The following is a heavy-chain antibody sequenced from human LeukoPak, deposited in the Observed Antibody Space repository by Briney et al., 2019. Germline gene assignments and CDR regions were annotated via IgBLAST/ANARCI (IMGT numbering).Heavy chain of an antibody. CDR1: GDSFSSNSAA. Sequence: SQTLSLTCAISGDSFSSNSAAWNWLRQSPSRGLEWLGRTYYRSKWYNDYAVSVKSRITINPDTSKNQFSLQLNSVTPEDTAVYYCARVASGRDGYNRGDYYFDYWGQGTLVTVSS. D-gene: IGHD5-12*01. J-gene: IGHJ4*02. CDR2: TYYRSKWYN. V-gene: IGHV6-1*01. CDR3: ARVASGRDGYNRGDYYFDY.